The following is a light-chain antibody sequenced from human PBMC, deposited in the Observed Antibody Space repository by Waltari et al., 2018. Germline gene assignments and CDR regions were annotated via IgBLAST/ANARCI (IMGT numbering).Light chain of an antibody. CDR3: SSYTANSLVL. CDR1: SSDVGGYEV. J-gene: IGLJ2*01. CDR2: DVS. Sequence: QSALTQPASVSGSPGQSVTISCTGTSSDVGGYEVVSWYQQHPGKAPKLLIYDVSNRPSGVSNRFAGSRSGNTASLTISDLQTDDEADYFCSSYTANSLVLFGGGTQVTVL. V-gene: IGLV2-14*03.